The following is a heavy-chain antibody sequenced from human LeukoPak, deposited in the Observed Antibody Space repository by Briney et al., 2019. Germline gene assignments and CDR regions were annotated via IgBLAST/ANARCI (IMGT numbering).Heavy chain of an antibody. CDR2: ISAGGGTT. V-gene: IGHV3-23*01. Sequence: GGALRLSCAASGFTFSSYARSWVRQAPGMGLGWVSAISAGGGTTSYADSVKGRFTISRANSKNTLYLQLNSLRAEDTAVYYCAKDPCSGGSCANWFDPWGQGTLVTVS. J-gene: IGHJ5*02. CDR1: GFTFSSYA. CDR3: AKDPCSGGSCANWFDP. D-gene: IGHD2-15*01.